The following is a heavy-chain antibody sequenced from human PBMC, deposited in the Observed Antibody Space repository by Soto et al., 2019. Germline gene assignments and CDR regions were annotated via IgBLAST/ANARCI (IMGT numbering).Heavy chain of an antibody. CDR3: ARDPSNTSGRYQFFDF. Sequence: QVQLVQSGTEVKKPGASVKVSCMASGYTFTHQGISWVRQAPGQGPEWMGWISCYNGDTKYAQNVQGRVTLTTDTSATTAYMELRSLRSDDTAVYYCARDPSNTSGRYQFFDFWGQGTLVAVSS. D-gene: IGHD2-15*01. J-gene: IGHJ4*02. V-gene: IGHV1-18*01. CDR2: ISCYNGDT. CDR1: GYTFTHQG.